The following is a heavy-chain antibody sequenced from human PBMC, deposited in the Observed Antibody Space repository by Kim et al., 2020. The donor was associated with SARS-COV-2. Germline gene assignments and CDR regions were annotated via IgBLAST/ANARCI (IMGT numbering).Heavy chain of an antibody. V-gene: IGHV4-4*07. CDR2: IYTSGST. D-gene: IGHD3-3*01. CDR3: ARGPITIFGVVIIDPYGMDV. J-gene: IGHJ6*02. CDR1: GGSISSYY. Sequence: SETLSLTCTVSGGSISSYYWSWIRQPAGKGLEWIGRIYTSGSTNYNPSLKSRVTMSVDTSKNQFSLKLSSVTAADTAVYYCARGPITIFGVVIIDPYGMDVWGQGTTVTVSS.